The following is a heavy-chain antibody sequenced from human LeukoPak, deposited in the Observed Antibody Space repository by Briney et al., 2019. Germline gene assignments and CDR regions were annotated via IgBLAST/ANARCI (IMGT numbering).Heavy chain of an antibody. CDR2: ISYDGSNK. D-gene: IGHD3-9*01. J-gene: IGHJ4*02. Sequence: GGSLRLSCAASGFTFSSYAMHWVRQAPDKGLEWVAVISYDGSNKYYADSVKGRFTISRDNSKNTLYLQMNSLRAEDTAVYYCARASYYDILGVDYWGQGTLVTVSS. CDR3: ARASYYDILGVDY. V-gene: IGHV3-30*01. CDR1: GFTFSSYA.